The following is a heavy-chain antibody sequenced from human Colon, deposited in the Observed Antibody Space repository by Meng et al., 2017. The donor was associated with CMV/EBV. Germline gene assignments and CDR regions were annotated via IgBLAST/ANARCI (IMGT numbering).Heavy chain of an antibody. V-gene: IGHV3-23*03. D-gene: IGHD6-13*01. CDR1: EFTFSNYW. CDR2: IYSGGSTT. CDR3: GKQLAAAGLCIDY. J-gene: IGHJ4*02. Sequence: GGSLRLSCAASEFTFSNYWISWVRQAPGKGLEWVSVIYSGGSTTSYADSVKGRFTISRDNSRNMVYLQMNSLRAEDTAVYYCGKQLAAAGLCIDYWGQGTLVTVSS.